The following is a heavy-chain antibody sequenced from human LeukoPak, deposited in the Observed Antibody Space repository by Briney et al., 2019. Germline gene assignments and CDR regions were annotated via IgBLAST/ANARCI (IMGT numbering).Heavy chain of an antibody. CDR1: GFTFSSYS. Sequence: GGSLRLSCAASGFTFSSYSMNWGGQAPGKGLEWGSSISSSSSYIYYADSLKGRFTISRDNAKNSLYLQMNSLRADDTAVYYCARGLAAAGTRGPYWGQGTLVTVSS. D-gene: IGHD6-13*01. V-gene: IGHV3-21*01. J-gene: IGHJ4*02. CDR2: ISSSSSYI. CDR3: ARGLAAAGTRGPY.